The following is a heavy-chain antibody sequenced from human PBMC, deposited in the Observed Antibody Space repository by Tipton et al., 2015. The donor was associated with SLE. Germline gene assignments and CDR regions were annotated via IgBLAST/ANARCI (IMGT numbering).Heavy chain of an antibody. CDR2: ISSSSSYI. J-gene: IGHJ2*01. CDR3: AKPRLSGYWSSPSCDWYFDL. Sequence: SLRLSCAASGFTFSGYSINWVRQAPGKGLEWVSSISSSSSYIYYADSVKGRFTISRDNAKNSLYLQMNSLRAEDTAGYYCAKPRLSGYWSSPSCDWYFDLWGRGTLVTVSS. V-gene: IGHV3-21*03. D-gene: IGHD2-2*01. CDR1: GFTFSGYS.